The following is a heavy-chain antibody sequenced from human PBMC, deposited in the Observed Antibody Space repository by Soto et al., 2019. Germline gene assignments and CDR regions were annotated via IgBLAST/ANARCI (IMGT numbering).Heavy chain of an antibody. V-gene: IGHV3-73*01. Sequence: GGSLRLSCAASGFTFGGSAMHWVRQASGKGLEWVGHIRSKTNSYATAYAESVKGRFTISRDDSMNTAYLQMNSLKTEDTAVYFCTRQTDAVQWLVVPTDYNFDYWGQGTPVT. CDR2: IRSKTNSYAT. D-gene: IGHD6-19*01. J-gene: IGHJ4*02. CDR3: TRQTDAVQWLVVPTDYNFDY. CDR1: GFTFGGSA.